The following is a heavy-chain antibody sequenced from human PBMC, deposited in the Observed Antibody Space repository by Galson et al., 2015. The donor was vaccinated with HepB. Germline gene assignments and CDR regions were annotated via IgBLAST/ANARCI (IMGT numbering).Heavy chain of an antibody. Sequence: PALVKPTQTLTLTCTLSGFSLSTTGMRVSWIRQPPGKALEWLARIDWDDDKFYSTSLKTRLTISKDTSKNQVVLTMTNMDPVDTATYYCARIGPGGGNWFDPWGQGTLVTVSS. CDR1: GFSLSTTGMR. D-gene: IGHD3-10*01. CDR3: ARIGPGGGNWFDP. V-gene: IGHV2-70*04. J-gene: IGHJ5*02. CDR2: IDWDDDK.